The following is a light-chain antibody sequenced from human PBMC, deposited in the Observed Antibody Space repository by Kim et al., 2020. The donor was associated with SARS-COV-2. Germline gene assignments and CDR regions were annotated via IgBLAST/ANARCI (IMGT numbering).Light chain of an antibody. CDR1: SSDVGGYNY. CDR2: DVS. J-gene: IGLJ3*02. Sequence: ISCTGTSSDVGGYNYVSWYQQHPGKAPKLMIYDVSKRPSGVPDRFSGSKSGNTASLTISGLQAEDEADYYCCSYAGSYTWVFGGGTQLTVL. CDR3: CSYAGSYTWV. V-gene: IGLV2-11*01.